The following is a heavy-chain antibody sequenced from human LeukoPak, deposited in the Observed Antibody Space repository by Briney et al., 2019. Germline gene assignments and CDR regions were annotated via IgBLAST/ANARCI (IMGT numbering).Heavy chain of an antibody. CDR2: INHSGST. J-gene: IGHJ6*03. CDR1: GGSFSGYY. CDR3: ARRGGELRGPYYYYYYMDV. V-gene: IGHV4-34*01. Sequence: SETLSLTCAVYGGSFSGYYWSWIRQPPGKGLEWIGEINHSGSTNYNPSLKSRVTISVDTSKNQFSLKLSSVTAADTAVYYCARRGGELRGPYYYYYYMDVWGKGTTVTISS. D-gene: IGHD1-26*01.